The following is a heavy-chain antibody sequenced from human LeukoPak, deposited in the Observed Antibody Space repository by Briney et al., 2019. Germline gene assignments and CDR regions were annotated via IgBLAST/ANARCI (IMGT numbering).Heavy chain of an antibody. Sequence: GGSLRLSCAASGFTFSSYAMSWVRQAPGKGLEWVSYISKTNTTRHYADSVKGRFTISRDNAKNSLYLQMNSLRAEDTAVYYCARRVGVDLGYCGSSGCHNYYYYYMDVWGKGTTVTVFS. CDR2: ISKTNTTR. D-gene: IGHD2-2*02. CDR1: GFTFSSYA. CDR3: ARRVGVDLGYCGSSGCHNYYYYYMDV. J-gene: IGHJ6*03. V-gene: IGHV3-48*04.